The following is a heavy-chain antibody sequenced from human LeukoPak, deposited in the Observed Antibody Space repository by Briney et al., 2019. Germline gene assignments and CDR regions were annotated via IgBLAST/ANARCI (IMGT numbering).Heavy chain of an antibody. J-gene: IGHJ4*02. CDR2: INGGGSST. Sequence: GGSLRLPCAASGFRFSDYYVSWLRQAPGKGLEWISYINGGGSSTYYADSVKGRFTISRDNAKNSLYLQMNNLRAEDTAVYYCARAVAAIPQDYWGQGTLVTVSS. V-gene: IGHV3-11*01. D-gene: IGHD5-12*01. CDR3: ARAVAAIPQDY. CDR1: GFRFSDYY.